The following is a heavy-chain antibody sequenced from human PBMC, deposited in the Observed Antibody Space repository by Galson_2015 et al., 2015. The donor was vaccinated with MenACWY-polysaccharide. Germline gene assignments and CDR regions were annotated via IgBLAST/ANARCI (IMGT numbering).Heavy chain of an antibody. CDR3: AREPIYRGSFGWFDP. V-gene: IGHV4-61*08. CDR2: MSYSGSG. J-gene: IGHJ5*02. Sequence: LSLTCTVSGGSVTSGGFYWSWLRQSPGKELEWIGYMSYSGSGNHNPSLKSRVTISIDSSKNQFSLRLTSVTAADTAMYFCAREPIYRGSFGWFDPWGQGTLVTVSS. CDR1: GGSVTSGGFY. D-gene: IGHD3-16*01.